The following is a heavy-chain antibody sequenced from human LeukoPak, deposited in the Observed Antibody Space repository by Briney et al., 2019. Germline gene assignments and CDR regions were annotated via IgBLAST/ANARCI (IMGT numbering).Heavy chain of an antibody. V-gene: IGHV6-1*01. D-gene: IGHD3-10*01. CDR1: GDSVSGGSAG. J-gene: IGHJ5*02. CDR3: TGGGLVRGSLHWFDP. Sequence: PSQTLSLTCAISGDSVSGGSAGWNWIRQSPSRGLEWLGRIYYRSKWYSDYAISVKSRITINPDTSRNQFSLQLNSVTHDDTAVYYCTGGGLVRGSLHWFDPWGQGTLVTVSS. CDR2: IYYRSKWYS.